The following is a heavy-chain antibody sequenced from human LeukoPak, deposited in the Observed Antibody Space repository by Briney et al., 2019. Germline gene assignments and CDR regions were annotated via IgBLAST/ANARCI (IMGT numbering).Heavy chain of an antibody. CDR1: GFTFSSYW. CDR3: ARAAPLYWYFDL. J-gene: IGHJ2*01. Sequence: GGSLRLSCAASGFTFSSYWMHWVRQAPGKGLVWVSRINSDGSSTSYADSVKGRFTISRVNAKSTLYLQMNSLRAEGTAVYYCARAAPLYWYFDLWGRGTLVTVSS. CDR2: INSDGSST. V-gene: IGHV3-74*01.